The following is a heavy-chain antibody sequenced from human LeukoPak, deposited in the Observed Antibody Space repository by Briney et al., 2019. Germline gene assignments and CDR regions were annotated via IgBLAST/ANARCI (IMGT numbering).Heavy chain of an antibody. CDR2: IYHGGST. CDR1: GDSINNGGYS. V-gene: IGHV4-30-2*01. Sequence: SETLSLTCAVSGDSINNGGYSWSWIRQPPGKGLEWIGYIYHGGSTYYNPSLKSRVTISVDTSKNQFSLKLSSVTAADTAVYYCARDGPGSGWYFDYWGQGTLVTVSS. D-gene: IGHD6-19*01. J-gene: IGHJ4*02. CDR3: ARDGPGSGWYFDY.